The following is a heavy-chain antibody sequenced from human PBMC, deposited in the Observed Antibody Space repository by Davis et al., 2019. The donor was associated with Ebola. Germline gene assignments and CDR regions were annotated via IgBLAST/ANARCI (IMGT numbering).Heavy chain of an antibody. D-gene: IGHD2-8*01. Sequence: PSETLSLTCTVSGGSISRGGSYWTWIRQHPGKGLEWIGYISYSGSTYYKPSLKSRVTISLDTSGNQLSLKLSSVTAADTAFYYCASHFSREICYFRFDPLGQGTLGTVSS. CDR3: ASHFSREICYFRFDP. CDR1: GGSISRGGSY. J-gene: IGHJ5*02. CDR2: ISYSGST. V-gene: IGHV4-31*03.